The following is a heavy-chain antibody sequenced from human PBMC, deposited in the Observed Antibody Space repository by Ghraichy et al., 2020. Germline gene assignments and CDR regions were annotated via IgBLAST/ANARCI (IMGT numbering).Heavy chain of an antibody. CDR1: GYTFTSNA. Sequence: ASVKVSCKASGYTFTSNAMHWVRQAPGQRLEWMGWINAGNGNTKYSQKFQGRVTITRDTSASTAYMELSSLRSEDTAVYYCARFGARTGTLAPGGMDVWGQGTTVTVSS. J-gene: IGHJ6*02. CDR3: ARFGARTGTLAPGGMDV. D-gene: IGHD3-10*01. CDR2: INAGNGNT. V-gene: IGHV1-3*01.